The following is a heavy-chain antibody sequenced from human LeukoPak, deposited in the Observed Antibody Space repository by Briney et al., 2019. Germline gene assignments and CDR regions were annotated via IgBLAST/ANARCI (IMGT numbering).Heavy chain of an antibody. CDR1: GFIFSNHG. Sequence: GSLRLSCTASGFIFSNHGMLWVRQAPGKGLEWVAVIWYDGSDKFYADSVKGRFTISRDNSKNTLYLQMNSLRAEDTAVYYCGRRRAFYFDYWGLGTLVTVSS. CDR2: IWYDGSDK. CDR3: GRRRAFYFDY. J-gene: IGHJ4*02. V-gene: IGHV3-33*01.